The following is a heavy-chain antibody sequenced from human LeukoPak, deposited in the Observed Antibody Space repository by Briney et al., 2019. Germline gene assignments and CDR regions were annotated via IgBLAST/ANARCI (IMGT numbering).Heavy chain of an antibody. CDR2: INHSGST. V-gene: IGHV4-34*01. D-gene: IGHD3-10*01. Sequence: SETLSLTCAVYGGSFSGYYWSWIRQPPGKGLEWIGEINHSGSTNYNPSLKSRVIMSVDTSKSQFSLRLSPVTAADTAVYFCARHKSSGNYYNAWGQGTLVVVSS. CDR3: ARHKSSGNYYNA. J-gene: IGHJ5*02. CDR1: GGSFSGYY.